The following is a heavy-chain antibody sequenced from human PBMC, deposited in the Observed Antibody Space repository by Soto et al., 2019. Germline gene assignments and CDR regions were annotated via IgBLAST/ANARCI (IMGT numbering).Heavy chain of an antibody. CDR2: ISRSGTDT. V-gene: IGHV3-11*06. CDR1: GFTFSDYY. CDR3: ARDSARIVVVSHTNEDNWVDP. Sequence: XGSLRLSFAASGFTFSDYYMSWIRQAPGKGLEWVSFISRSGTDTRYADSVRGRFTISRDNAKNSLFLQMNSLRADDTAVYYCARDSARIVVVSHTNEDNWVDPWGQGTLVTVSS. D-gene: IGHD2-2*01. J-gene: IGHJ5*02.